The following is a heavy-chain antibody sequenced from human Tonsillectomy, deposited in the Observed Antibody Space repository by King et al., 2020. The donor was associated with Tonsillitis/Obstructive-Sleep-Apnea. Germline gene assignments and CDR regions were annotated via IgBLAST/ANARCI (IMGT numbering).Heavy chain of an antibody. CDR3: AKDHYDFWSGYYTGDNY. Sequence: QLVQSGGGLVQPGGSLRLSCAASGFTFSSYAMSWVRQAPGKGLEWVSAISGTDGGTYYTDSVKGRFTISRENSKNTLYLQMNSLIAEDTAIYYCAKDHYDFWSGYYTGDNYWGQGTLVTVSS. J-gene: IGHJ4*02. D-gene: IGHD3-3*01. CDR2: ISGTDGGT. CDR1: GFTFSSYA. V-gene: IGHV3-23*04.